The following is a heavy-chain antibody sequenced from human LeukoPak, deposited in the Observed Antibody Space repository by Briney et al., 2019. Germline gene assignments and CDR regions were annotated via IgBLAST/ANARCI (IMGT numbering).Heavy chain of an antibody. CDR1: GYTFTDYY. Sequence: ASVKVSCKASGYTFTDYYMHWVQQAPGKGLEWMGRVDPEDGETIYAEKFQGRVTITADTSTDTAYMELSSLRSEDTAVYYCAKGEMATIGYWGQGTLVTVSS. V-gene: IGHV1-69-2*01. CDR2: VDPEDGET. J-gene: IGHJ4*02. CDR3: AKGEMATIGY. D-gene: IGHD5-24*01.